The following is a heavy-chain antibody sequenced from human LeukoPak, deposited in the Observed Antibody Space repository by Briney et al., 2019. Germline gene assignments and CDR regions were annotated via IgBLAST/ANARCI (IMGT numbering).Heavy chain of an antibody. CDR1: GFTFSSYA. J-gene: IGHJ6*02. CDR2: ISGSGGST. CDR3: AKDGRASSGWIPMDV. Sequence: GGSLRLSCAASGFTFSSYAMSWVRQAPGKGLEWVSAISGSGGSTYYADSVKGRFTISRDNSKNTLYLQMNSLRAEDTAVYYCAKDGRASSGWIPMDVWGQGTTVTVSS. V-gene: IGHV3-23*01. D-gene: IGHD6-25*01.